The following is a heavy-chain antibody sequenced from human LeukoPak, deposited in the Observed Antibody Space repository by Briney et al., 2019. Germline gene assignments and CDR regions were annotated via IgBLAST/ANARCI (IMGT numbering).Heavy chain of an antibody. D-gene: IGHD6-19*01. CDR1: GFTFSSYA. CDR2: ITTSGGST. Sequence: GGSLRLSCAASGFTFSSYAMSWVRQAPGKGLEWVSSITTSGGSTSYADSVKGRFTISRDNSKNTLYLQMNSLRAEDTAVYYCAKDRSGLNWYFDLWGRGTLVTVSS. J-gene: IGHJ2*01. CDR3: AKDRSGLNWYFDL. V-gene: IGHV3-23*01.